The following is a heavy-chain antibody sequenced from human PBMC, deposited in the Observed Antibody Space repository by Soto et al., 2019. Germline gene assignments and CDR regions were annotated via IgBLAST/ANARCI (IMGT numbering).Heavy chain of an antibody. CDR2: ISYDGSNK. CDR3: ARIYGSGR. CDR1: GFTFSSYA. Sequence: QVQLVESGGGVVQPGRSLRLSCAASGFTFSSYAMHWVRQAPGKGLEWVAVISYDGSNKYYADSVKGRFTISRDNSKNTLYLQMNSLRAEDTAVYYCARIYGSGRWDQGTLVTVSS. V-gene: IGHV3-30-3*01. D-gene: IGHD3-10*01. J-gene: IGHJ4*02.